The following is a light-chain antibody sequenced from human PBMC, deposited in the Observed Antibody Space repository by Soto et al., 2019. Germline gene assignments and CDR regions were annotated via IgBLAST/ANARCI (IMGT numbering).Light chain of an antibody. CDR1: QSVSSK. J-gene: IGKJ1*01. Sequence: EIVMTQSPATLSVSPGERAALSCRASQSVSSKLAWYRQRPGQAPRLLIYGASNRATGIPDRFSGSGSGTDFTLTISRLEPEDFAVYYCQQYGSSGTVGQGTKVDIK. CDR2: GAS. CDR3: QQYGSSGT. V-gene: IGKV3-20*01.